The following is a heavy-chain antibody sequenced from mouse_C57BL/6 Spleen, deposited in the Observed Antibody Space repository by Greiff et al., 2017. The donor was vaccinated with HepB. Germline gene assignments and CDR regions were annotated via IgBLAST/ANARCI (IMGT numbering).Heavy chain of an antibody. CDR1: GYTFTDYE. CDR3: TDYGSSFGAY. CDR2: IDPETGGT. D-gene: IGHD1-1*01. Sequence: VKLQESGAELVRPGASVTLSCKASGYTFTDYEMHWVKQTPVHGLEWIGAIDPETGGTAYNQKFKGKAILTADKSSSTAYIELRSLTSEDSAVYYCTDYGSSFGAYWGQGTLVTVSA. V-gene: IGHV1-15*01. J-gene: IGHJ3*01.